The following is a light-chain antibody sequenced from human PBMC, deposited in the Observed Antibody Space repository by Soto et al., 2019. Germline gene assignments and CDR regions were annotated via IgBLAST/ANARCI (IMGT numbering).Light chain of an antibody. CDR3: LHYVDSPRGFT. V-gene: IGKV3-20*01. Sequence: EIVLTQSPGTLSLSPGERATLSCRASQSVSSNYLAWYQEKPGQAPRLLIYGASRRATDIPDRFSGSGSGTDFILTISRLEPEDFAVYYCLHYVDSPRGFTFGPGTKVDIK. CDR1: QSVSSNY. J-gene: IGKJ3*01. CDR2: GAS.